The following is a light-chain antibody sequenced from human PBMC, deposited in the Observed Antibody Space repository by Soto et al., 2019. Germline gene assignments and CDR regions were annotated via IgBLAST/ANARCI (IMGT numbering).Light chain of an antibody. CDR2: ANS. J-gene: IGLJ2*01. CDR1: SSNIGAGYD. Sequence: QSVLTQPPSVSGAPGQTVTISCTGGSSNIGAGYDVHWYQQIPGTAPKLLIYANSNRPSGVPDRFSGSKSGTSASLAVTGRQAEDEAVYYCQSYDSRLSGYVVFGGMIKVTVL. CDR3: QSYDSRLSGYVV. V-gene: IGLV1-40*01.